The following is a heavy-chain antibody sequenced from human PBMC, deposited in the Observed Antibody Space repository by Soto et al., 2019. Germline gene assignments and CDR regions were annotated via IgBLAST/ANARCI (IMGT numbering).Heavy chain of an antibody. V-gene: IGHV3-15*01. CDR2: IKGKPDGGAT. CDR1: GFTSNTAL. J-gene: IGHJ4*02. Sequence: GGSLRLSCAASGFTSNTALLTWVRQAPGKGLEWVGRIKGKPDGGATDYAALVEGRFMISRDDSQNTVFLQMNSLKTDDTAVYYCTAGSPFNYWGQGTLVTVSS. CDR3: TAGSPFNY.